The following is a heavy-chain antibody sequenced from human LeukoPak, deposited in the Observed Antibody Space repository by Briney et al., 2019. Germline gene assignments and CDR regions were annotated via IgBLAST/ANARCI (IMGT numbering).Heavy chain of an antibody. D-gene: IGHD3-22*01. J-gene: IGHJ4*02. CDR1: GFTFSSYA. V-gene: IGHV3-23*01. Sequence: GGPLRLSCAASGFTFSSYAMSWVRQAPGKGLEWVSGISGSGASTYYADSVKGRFTISRDNSKNTLYLQMNSLRAEDTAVYYCARILYSSGPFDYWGQGTLVTVSS. CDR3: ARILYSSGPFDY. CDR2: ISGSGAST.